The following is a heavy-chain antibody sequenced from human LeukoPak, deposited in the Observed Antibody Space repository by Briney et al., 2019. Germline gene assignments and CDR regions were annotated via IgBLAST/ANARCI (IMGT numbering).Heavy chain of an antibody. D-gene: IGHD1-7*01. J-gene: IGHJ4*02. CDR2: INTDGSST. V-gene: IGHV3-74*01. Sequence: GGSLRLSCAASGFTFSSYWMHWVRQAPGKGLVWVSRINTDGSSTSYADFVNGRFTIYRDNAKNTLNLQMNSLRAGDTAVYYCARGNGTRQRPDYWGQGTLVTVSS. CDR3: ARGNGTRQRPDY. CDR1: GFTFSSYW.